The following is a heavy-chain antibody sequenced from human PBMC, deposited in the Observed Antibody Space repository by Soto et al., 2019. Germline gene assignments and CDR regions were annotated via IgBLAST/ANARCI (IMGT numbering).Heavy chain of an antibody. J-gene: IGHJ5*02. CDR1: GGSISSGNYY. CDR2: ISYSGST. CDR3: ARHVGYYSQGECFVP. D-gene: IGHD2-15*01. Sequence: SETLSLTCTVSGGSISSGNYYWSWIRQPPGKGLEWIGFISYSGSTYYNPSLKSRVTISVDTSKNQFSLKLSSVTAADTAVYYCARHVGYYSQGECFVPRGQGTLVSVSS. V-gene: IGHV4-30-4*01.